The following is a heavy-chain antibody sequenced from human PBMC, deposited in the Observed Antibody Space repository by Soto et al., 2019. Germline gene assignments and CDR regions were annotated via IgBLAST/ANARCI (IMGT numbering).Heavy chain of an antibody. J-gene: IGHJ4*02. CDR1: GFSLTSSVG. CDR2: IYWNDDK. CDR3: VHRTDSGNYLPLN. Sequence: QITLKESGPTLVKPTQTLTLTCTFSGFSLTSSVGVGWIRQPPGKALEWLALIYWNDDKRYSPSLKSRLTNTKDTSKNQVVLTMTNMDPVDTATYYCVHRTDSGNYLPLNWGQGTLVTVSS. D-gene: IGHD1-26*01. V-gene: IGHV2-5*01.